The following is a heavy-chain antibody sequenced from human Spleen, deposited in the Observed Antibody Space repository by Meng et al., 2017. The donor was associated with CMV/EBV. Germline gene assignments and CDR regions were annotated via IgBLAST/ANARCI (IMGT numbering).Heavy chain of an antibody. D-gene: IGHD2-2*01. CDR3: ARVGYCSSTSCYHPFDY. J-gene: IGHJ4*02. V-gene: IGHV4-34*01. CDR1: GGPFRGYY. Sequence: SETLSLTCAVYGGPFRGYYWSWIRQPPGKGLEWIGEINHSGSTNYNPSLKSRVTISVDTSKNQFSLKLNSVTAADTAVYYCARVGYCSSTSCYHPFDYWGQGTLVTVSS. CDR2: INHSGST.